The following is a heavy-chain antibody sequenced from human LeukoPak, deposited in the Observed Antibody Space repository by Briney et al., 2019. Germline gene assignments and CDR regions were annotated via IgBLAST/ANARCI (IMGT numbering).Heavy chain of an antibody. V-gene: IGHV3-33*01. J-gene: IGHJ3*01. Sequence: GRSLRLSCAASGFTFSSDDMHWVRQAPGKGLELVGVMWYDGSNKYYADSVKGRFTISRPNSKNPLYLQMTSLRAEDTAVYYCAAIGAMTSDVFDLWGQGTMVTVSS. CDR2: MWYDGSNK. D-gene: IGHD4-11*01. CDR1: GFTFSSDD. CDR3: AAIGAMTSDVFDL.